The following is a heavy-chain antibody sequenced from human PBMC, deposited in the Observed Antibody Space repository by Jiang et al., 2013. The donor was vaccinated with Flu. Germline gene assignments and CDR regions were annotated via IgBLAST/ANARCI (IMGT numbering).Heavy chain of an antibody. D-gene: IGHD6-6*01. Sequence: KPTQTLTLTCTFSGFSLSTSGMCVSWIRQPPGKALEWLARIDWDDDKYYSTSLKTRLTISKDTSKNQVVLTMTNMDPVDTATYYCARHMAEYSSSNYYYYGMDVWGQGTTVTVSS. CDR1: GFSLSTSGMC. V-gene: IGHV2-70*11. CDR2: IDWDDDK. J-gene: IGHJ6*02. CDR3: ARHMAEYSSSNYYYYGMDV.